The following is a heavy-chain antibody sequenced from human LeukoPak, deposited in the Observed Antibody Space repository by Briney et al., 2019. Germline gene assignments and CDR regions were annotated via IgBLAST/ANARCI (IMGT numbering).Heavy chain of an antibody. CDR3: ARHRFTPYSSGWYGGPT. J-gene: IGHJ5*02. Sequence: SETLSLTCTVSGGSISSSSYYWGWIRQPPGKGLQWIGSIYYSGSTYYNPSLKSRVTTSVDTSKNQFSLKLSSVTAADTSVYYCARHRFTPYSSGWYGGPTWGQGTLVTVSS. CDR2: IYYSGST. D-gene: IGHD6-19*01. CDR1: GGSISSSSYY. V-gene: IGHV4-39*01.